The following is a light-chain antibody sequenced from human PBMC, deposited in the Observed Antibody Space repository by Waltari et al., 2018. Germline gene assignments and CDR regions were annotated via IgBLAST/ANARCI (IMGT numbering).Light chain of an antibody. CDR1: SSNVGDYNY. V-gene: IGLV2-14*03. CDR2: EVS. CDR3: ISYSSSTTLGV. Sequence: QSALTQPASVSGSPGQSTTISCTGSSSNVGDYNYVSWYQQHPGKAPKLLIFEVSNWPSGVSNRFSGSKSGNTASLTISWLLAEDEADYYCISYSSSTTLGVFGGGTKLTVL. J-gene: IGLJ2*01.